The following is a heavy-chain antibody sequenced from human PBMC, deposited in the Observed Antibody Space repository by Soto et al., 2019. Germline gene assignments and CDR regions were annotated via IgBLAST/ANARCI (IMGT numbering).Heavy chain of an antibody. Sequence: GSLRLSFAASGFTFSSYGMHWVRQAPGKGLEWVAVIWYDGSNKYYADSVKGRFTISRDNSKNTLYLQMNSLRAEDTAVYYCARAYCSGGSCYPDYWGQGTLVTVSS. D-gene: IGHD2-15*01. CDR2: IWYDGSNK. CDR3: ARAYCSGGSCYPDY. J-gene: IGHJ4*02. V-gene: IGHV3-33*01. CDR1: GFTFSSYG.